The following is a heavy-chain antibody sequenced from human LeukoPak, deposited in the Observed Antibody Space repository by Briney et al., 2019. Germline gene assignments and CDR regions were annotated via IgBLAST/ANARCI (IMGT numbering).Heavy chain of an antibody. CDR3: ARVLYGSGSP. CDR1: GFTFSDYY. CDR2: IYSGGST. Sequence: PGGSLRLSCAASGFTFSDYYMSWIRQAPGKGLEWVSVIYSGGSTYYADSVKGRFTISRDNSKNTLYLQMNSLRAEDTAVYYCARVLYGSGSPWGQGTLVTVSS. D-gene: IGHD3-10*01. V-gene: IGHV3-66*01. J-gene: IGHJ5*02.